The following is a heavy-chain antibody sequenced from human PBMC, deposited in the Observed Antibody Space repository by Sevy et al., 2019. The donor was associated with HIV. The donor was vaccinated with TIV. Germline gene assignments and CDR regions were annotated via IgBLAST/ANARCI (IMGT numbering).Heavy chain of an antibody. Sequence: GGSLRLSCAASGFSFSSYEMNWVRQAPGKGLEWVSYISSSGSTIYYADSVKGRFTISRDNAKNSLYLQMNSLRAEDTAVYYCARDRSGSSGYYVNYFDYWGQGTLVTVSS. CDR2: ISSSGSTI. D-gene: IGHD3-22*01. V-gene: IGHV3-48*03. CDR1: GFSFSSYE. J-gene: IGHJ4*02. CDR3: ARDRSGSSGYYVNYFDY.